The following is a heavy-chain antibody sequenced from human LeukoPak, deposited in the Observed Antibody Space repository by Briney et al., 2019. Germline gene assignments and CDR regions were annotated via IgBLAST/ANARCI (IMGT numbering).Heavy chain of an antibody. CDR2: IIPIFGTA. D-gene: IGHD2-15*01. V-gene: IGHV1-69*06. CDR3: AREGYCSGGSCYSDYYYYMDV. Sequence: VKVSCKASGGTFSSYAISWVRQAPGQGLEWMGRIIPIFGTANYAQTFQGRVTITADKSTSTAYMELSSLRSEDTAVYYCAREGYCSGGSCYSDYYYYMDVWGKGTTVTVSS. CDR1: GGTFSSYA. J-gene: IGHJ6*03.